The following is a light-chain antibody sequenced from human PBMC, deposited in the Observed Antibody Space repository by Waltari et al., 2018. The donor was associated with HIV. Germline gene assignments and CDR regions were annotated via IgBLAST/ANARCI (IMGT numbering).Light chain of an antibody. CDR2: TNN. CDR3: AAWDDSRSGVV. V-gene: IGLV1-47*01. Sequence: QSVLTQPPSASGTPGQRVTISCSGSNSNIGSIYVYWYQQLPGTTPKHLIYTNNQRPSGVPDRCSGAKSGTSASLASSGRRAEDEADYYCAAWDDSRSGVVFGGGTKLTVL. CDR1: NSNIGSIY. J-gene: IGLJ2*01.